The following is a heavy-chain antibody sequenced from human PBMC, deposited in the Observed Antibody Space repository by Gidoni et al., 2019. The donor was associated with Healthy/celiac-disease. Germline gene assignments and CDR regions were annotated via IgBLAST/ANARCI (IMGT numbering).Heavy chain of an antibody. D-gene: IGHD5-18*01. Sequence: QVQLVESGGGVVQPGRSLRLSCAASGFTFSSYALHWVRQAPGKGLELVAVISYDGSNKYYADSVKGRFTISRDNSKNTLYLQMNSLRAEDTAVYYCARDGIQLWFRYYFDYWGQGTLVTVSS. CDR1: GFTFSSYA. CDR3: ARDGIQLWFRYYFDY. V-gene: IGHV3-30-3*01. J-gene: IGHJ4*02. CDR2: ISYDGSNK.